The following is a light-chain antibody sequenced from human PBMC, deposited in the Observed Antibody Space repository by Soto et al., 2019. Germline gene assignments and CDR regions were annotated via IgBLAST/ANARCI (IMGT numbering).Light chain of an antibody. V-gene: IGLV2-14*01. Sequence: QSALTQPASVSGSPGQSITISCTGTSSDVGSYNYVSWYQQHPGKAPKLMIYEFSKRHSGVSNRFSGSKSGNTASLTISGVQAEDEANYFCRSYTSIGTRVFGRGTQLTVL. J-gene: IGLJ3*02. CDR1: SSDVGSYNY. CDR2: EFS. CDR3: RSYTSIGTRV.